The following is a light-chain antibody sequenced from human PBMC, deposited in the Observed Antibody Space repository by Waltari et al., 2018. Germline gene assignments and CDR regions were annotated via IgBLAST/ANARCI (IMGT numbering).Light chain of an antibody. CDR1: QRISKY. Sequence: EITLTQSPGTLSLSPGERATLSCRASQRISKYLAWYQQKPGQAPRLLIYDAASWATGIPDRFGGSGSGTDFSLTISRLDPEDSAVYYCQKYGTLPATFGQGTKVEIK. CDR2: DAA. J-gene: IGKJ1*01. CDR3: QKYGTLPAT. V-gene: IGKV3-20*01.